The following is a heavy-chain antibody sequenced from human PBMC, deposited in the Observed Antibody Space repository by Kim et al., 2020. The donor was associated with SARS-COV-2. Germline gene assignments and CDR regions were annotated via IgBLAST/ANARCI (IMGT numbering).Heavy chain of an antibody. CDR2: ISGSGDST. Sequence: GGSLRLSCAASGFTFSSYAMSWVRQAPGKGLEWVSSISGSGDSTFYADSVRGRFTISRDNSKNTVYLQMNSLRAEDTAVYFCAPNSYDSGSHEYFHHWGQGTLVTVSS. D-gene: IGHD3-10*01. V-gene: IGHV3-23*01. CDR3: APNSYDSGSHEYFHH. J-gene: IGHJ1*01. CDR1: GFTFSSYA.